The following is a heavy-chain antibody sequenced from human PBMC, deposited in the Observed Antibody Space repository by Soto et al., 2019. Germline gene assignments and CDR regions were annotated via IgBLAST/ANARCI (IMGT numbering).Heavy chain of an antibody. J-gene: IGHJ4*02. CDR1: GFTFSSYA. D-gene: IGHD3-22*01. CDR2: ISYDGSNK. CDR3: ARAGYYDSSGSPTDY. Sequence: GGSLRLSCAACGFTFSSYAMHWVRQAPGKGLEWVAVISYDGSNKYYADSVKGRFTISRDNSKNTLYLQMNSLRAEDTAVYYCARAGYYDSSGSPTDYWGQGTLVTVSS. V-gene: IGHV3-30-3*01.